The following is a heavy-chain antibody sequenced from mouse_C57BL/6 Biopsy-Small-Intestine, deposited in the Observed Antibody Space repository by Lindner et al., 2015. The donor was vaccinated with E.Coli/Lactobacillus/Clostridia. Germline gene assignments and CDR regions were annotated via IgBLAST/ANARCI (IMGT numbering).Heavy chain of an antibody. CDR3: TRRSLDGYFFDY. D-gene: IGHD2-3*01. CDR2: ISSGSSTI. Sequence: QLQESGGGLVKPGGSLKLSCTASGFTFSDYGMVWVRQAPAKGLEWVAYISSGSSTIYYADTLKGRFTISRDNAMNTLFLQMTSLRSEDTAMYYCTRRSLDGYFFDYWGQGTTLTVSS. J-gene: IGHJ2*01. V-gene: IGHV5-17*01. CDR1: GFTFSDYG.